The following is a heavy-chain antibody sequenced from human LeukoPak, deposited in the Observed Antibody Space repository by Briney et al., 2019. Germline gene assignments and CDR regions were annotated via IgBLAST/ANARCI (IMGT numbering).Heavy chain of an antibody. J-gene: IGHJ6*02. CDR3: ARAPRGESDAASGFYGMDV. D-gene: IGHD3-22*01. CDR1: GGSISTYY. Sequence: SETLSLTCSVSGGSISTYYWTWIRQTPGKGLEWIGYSHYSGSTNYSPSLKSRVTISVDTSKNQFSLRLNSVTAADTAIYYCARAPRGESDAASGFYGMDVWGQGTTVTVSS. CDR2: SHYSGST. V-gene: IGHV4-59*01.